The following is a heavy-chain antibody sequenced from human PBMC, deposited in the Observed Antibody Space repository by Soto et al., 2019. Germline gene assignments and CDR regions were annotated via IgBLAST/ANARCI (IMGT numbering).Heavy chain of an antibody. Sequence: EVQLLESGGGLVQPGGSLRLSCAASGFTFSSYAMSWVRQAPGKGLEWVSAISGSGGSTYYADSVKGRFTISRDNSKNTLYLQMNSLRAEDTAVYYCAKDRYYDILTGYYDGYCGQGTLVTVSS. V-gene: IGHV3-23*01. J-gene: IGHJ4*02. CDR3: AKDRYYDILTGYYDGY. D-gene: IGHD3-9*01. CDR2: ISGSGGST. CDR1: GFTFSSYA.